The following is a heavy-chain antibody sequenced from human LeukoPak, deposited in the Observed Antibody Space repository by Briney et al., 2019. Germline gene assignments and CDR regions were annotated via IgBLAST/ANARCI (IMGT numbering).Heavy chain of an antibody. CDR2: INHSGST. CDR1: GGSFSGYY. Sequence: KPSETLSLTCAVYGGSFSGYYWSWIRQPPGKGLEWIGEINHSGSTNYNQSLKSRVTISVDTSKNQFSLKLSSVTAADTAVYYCARNVGAFDYWGQGTLVTVSS. CDR3: ARNVGAFDY. J-gene: IGHJ4*02. D-gene: IGHD1-26*01. V-gene: IGHV4-34*01.